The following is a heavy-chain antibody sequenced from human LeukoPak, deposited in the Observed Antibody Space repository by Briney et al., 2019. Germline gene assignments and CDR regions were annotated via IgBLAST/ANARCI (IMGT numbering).Heavy chain of an antibody. CDR3: ARRNLRDGYNYDY. CDR1: GGSISSDGYS. J-gene: IGHJ4*02. Sequence: SETLSLTCVVSGGSISSDGYSWSWIRQPPGKGLEWIGYIYYSGSTNYNPSLKSRVTISVDTSENQFSLKLSSVTAADTAVYYCARRNLRDGYNYDYWGQGTLVTVSS. CDR2: IYYSGST. D-gene: IGHD5-12*01. V-gene: IGHV4-61*08.